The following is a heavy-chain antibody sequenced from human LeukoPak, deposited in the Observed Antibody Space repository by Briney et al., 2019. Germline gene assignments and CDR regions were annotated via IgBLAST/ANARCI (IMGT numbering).Heavy chain of an antibody. D-gene: IGHD3-22*01. V-gene: IGHV4-39*01. CDR2: IYYTGST. Sequence: SETLSLTCTVSGDSINSNKYYWGWLRQPPGKGLEWIGSIYYTGSTYYNPSLKSRVTISVDTSKTQFSLKLNSVTGADTAVYFCTRHLTTQLDIFHVWRQGTLVTVSS. J-gene: IGHJ3*01. CDR3: TRHLTTQLDIFHV. CDR1: GDSINSNKYY.